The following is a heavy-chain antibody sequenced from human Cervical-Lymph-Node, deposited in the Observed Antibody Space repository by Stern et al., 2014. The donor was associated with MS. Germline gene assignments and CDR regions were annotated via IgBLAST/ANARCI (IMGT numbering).Heavy chain of an antibody. CDR1: GYPFTSYY. D-gene: IGHD6-19*01. J-gene: IGHJ6*02. CDR3: AREVAGHRLGMMDV. V-gene: IGHV1-46*01. CDR2: INPSGGST. Sequence: VQLGQSGAEVKTPGASVKLSCKASGYPFTSYYMHWVRHAPGQGLDWMGIINPSGGSTTYAQKFQGRVTMTRDTSTSTVYMELSSLRSEDTAVYYCAREVAGHRLGMMDVWGQGTSVTVSS.